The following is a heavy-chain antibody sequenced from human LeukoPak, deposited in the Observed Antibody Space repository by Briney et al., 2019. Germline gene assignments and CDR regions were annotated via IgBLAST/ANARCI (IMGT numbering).Heavy chain of an antibody. CDR1: GGSISSYY. CDR2: IYYSGST. V-gene: IGHV4-59*01. J-gene: IGHJ4*02. Sequence: SEALSLTCTVSGGSISSYYWSWIRQPPGKGLEWLGYIYYSGSTNYNPSLKSRVTISVDTSKNQFSLKLSSVTAADTAVYYCARQTKPAAGTSDFDYWGQGTLVTVSS. CDR3: ARQTKPAAGTSDFDY. D-gene: IGHD6-13*01.